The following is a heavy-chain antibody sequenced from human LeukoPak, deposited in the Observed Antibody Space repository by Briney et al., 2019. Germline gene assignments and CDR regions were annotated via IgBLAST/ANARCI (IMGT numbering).Heavy chain of an antibody. J-gene: IGHJ5*02. CDR2: IYHSGST. Sequence: PSETLSLTCAVSGYSISSGYYWGWIRQPPGKGLEWIGSIYHSGSTYYNPSLKSRVTISVDTSKNQFSLKLSSVTAADTAVYYCARDATLAPFWSGYYSGRNWFDPWGQGTLVTVAS. V-gene: IGHV4-38-2*02. CDR3: ARDATLAPFWSGYYSGRNWFDP. D-gene: IGHD3-3*01. CDR1: GYSISSGYY.